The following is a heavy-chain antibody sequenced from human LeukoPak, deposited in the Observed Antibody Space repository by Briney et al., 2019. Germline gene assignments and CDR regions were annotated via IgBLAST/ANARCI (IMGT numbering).Heavy chain of an antibody. CDR3: AKGESDIVVVPAADAFDI. J-gene: IGHJ3*02. D-gene: IGHD2-2*01. CDR2: ISGPGGLT. Sequence: GGSLRLSCAVSGFTFSSYTMTWVRQAPGKGLEWVSAISGPGGLTDYADSVKGRFTISRDNSKNTLYLQMNSLRAEDTATYYCAKGESDIVVVPAADAFDIWGQGTIVIVSS. CDR1: GFTFSSYT. V-gene: IGHV3-23*01.